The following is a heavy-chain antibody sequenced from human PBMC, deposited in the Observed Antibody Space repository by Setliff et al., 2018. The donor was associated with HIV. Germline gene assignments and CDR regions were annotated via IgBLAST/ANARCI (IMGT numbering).Heavy chain of an antibody. Sequence: PGESLKISCKGSGYTFTNYWIGWVRQMPGKGLECMGIIYPGDSDTRYSPSFQGQVTISADKSISTAYLQWSSLKASDTAMYYCARLSVVTATRIYYFDYWGQGTLVTVSS. CDR1: GYTFTNYW. J-gene: IGHJ4*02. D-gene: IGHD2-21*02. CDR3: ARLSVVTATRIYYFDY. V-gene: IGHV5-51*01. CDR2: IYPGDSDT.